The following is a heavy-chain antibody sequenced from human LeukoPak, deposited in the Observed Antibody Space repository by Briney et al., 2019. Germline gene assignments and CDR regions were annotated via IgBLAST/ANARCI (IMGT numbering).Heavy chain of an antibody. Sequence: PGGSLRLFCAASGFTFSIYAMHGVRQAPGKGLEWVAVISHDGINKDYADSVKGRFAISRDNPKNALFLQMNSLRAEDTAVYFCARASRRDSSAYYYEYWGQGSLVTVSS. V-gene: IGHV3-30*09. D-gene: IGHD3-22*01. CDR3: ARASRRDSSAYYYEY. J-gene: IGHJ4*02. CDR1: GFTFSIYA. CDR2: ISHDGINK.